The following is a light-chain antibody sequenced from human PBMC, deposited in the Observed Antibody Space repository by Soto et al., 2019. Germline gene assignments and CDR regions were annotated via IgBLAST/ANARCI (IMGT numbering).Light chain of an antibody. V-gene: IGKV1-5*03. CDR3: QQYNSYSPFT. Sequence: DIQMTQSPSTLPASVGDRVTITCRANQSISSWLAWYQQKPGKAPKLLIHRASRLESGVPSRFSGSGSGTDFTLTINSLQPDDFGTYYCQQYNSYSPFTVGPGTRVDI. J-gene: IGKJ3*01. CDR2: RAS. CDR1: QSISSW.